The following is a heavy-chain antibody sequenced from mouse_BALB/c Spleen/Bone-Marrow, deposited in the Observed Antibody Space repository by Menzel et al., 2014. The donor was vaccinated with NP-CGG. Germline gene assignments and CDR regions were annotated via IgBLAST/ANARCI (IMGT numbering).Heavy chain of an antibody. CDR2: ISSGGHDT. V-gene: IGHV5-6-4*01. Sequence: EVMLVESGGGLVKPGGSLTLSCAASGFTFSSYSMSWVRQTPEKRLEWVATISSGGHDTYYPDSVKGRFTISRDNAKNTLYLQMSSPKSEDTAVYYCSKDGGYDYSYYFDYRGQGTTLTVSS. D-gene: IGHD2-4*01. CDR1: GFTFSSYS. J-gene: IGHJ2*01. CDR3: SKDGGYDYSYYFDY.